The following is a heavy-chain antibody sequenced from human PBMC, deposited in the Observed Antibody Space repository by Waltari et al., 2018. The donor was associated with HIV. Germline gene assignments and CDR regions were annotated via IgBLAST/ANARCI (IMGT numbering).Heavy chain of an antibody. CDR1: GGSLSCYY. J-gene: IGHJ5*02. CDR3: AAAGSWLPWFDP. D-gene: IGHD1-26*01. Sequence: QVQLQESGPGLVTPSETLSLTCTVSGGSLSCYYWSWIRQPPGKGLEWIGYIYYSGSTNYNPSLKSRVTISVDTSKNQFSLKLSSVTAADTAVYYCAAAGSWLPWFDPWGQGTLVTVSS. CDR2: IYYSGST. V-gene: IGHV4-59*01.